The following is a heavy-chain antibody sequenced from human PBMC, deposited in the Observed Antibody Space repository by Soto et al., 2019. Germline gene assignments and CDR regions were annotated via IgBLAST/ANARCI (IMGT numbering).Heavy chain of an antibody. CDR3: ARARGNDWYEDY. CDR1: GFTFSSYS. J-gene: IGHJ4*02. D-gene: IGHD1-1*01. Sequence: EVQLVESGGGLVKPGGSLRLSCAASGFTFSSYSFNWVRQAPGKGLEWVSITTPTSTFISYADSVRGRFTISRDNAKNSLYLQMDSLGAGDTAVYYCARARGNDWYEDYWGQGTLVTVSS. V-gene: IGHV3-21*06. CDR2: TTPTSTFI.